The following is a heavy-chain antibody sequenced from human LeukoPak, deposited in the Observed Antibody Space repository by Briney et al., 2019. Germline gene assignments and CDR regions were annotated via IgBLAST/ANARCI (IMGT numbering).Heavy chain of an antibody. J-gene: IGHJ4*02. CDR1: GFSISSSSYY. Sequence: SETLSLTCSVSGFSISSSSYYWGWMRQPPGKGVELIGSIYYSGSTYYNPSLKSLVTISVDTSKNQFSLKLSSVTAADTGVYYCARGQAYYFDYWGQGTLVTVSS. CDR2: IYYSGST. V-gene: IGHV4-39*07. CDR3: ARGQAYYFDY.